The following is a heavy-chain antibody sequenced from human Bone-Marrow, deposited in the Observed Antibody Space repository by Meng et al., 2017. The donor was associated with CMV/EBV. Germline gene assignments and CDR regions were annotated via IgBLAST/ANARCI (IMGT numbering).Heavy chain of an antibody. D-gene: IGHD3-3*01. V-gene: IGHV4-34*01. CDR2: INHSGST. J-gene: IGHJ5*02. CDR1: GGSFSGYY. CDR3: ARLLRFLRDWFDP. Sequence: SQTLSLTCAVYGGSFSGYYWSWIRQPPGKGLEWIGEINHSGSTNYNPSLKSRVTISVDTSKNQFSLKLSSVTAADTAVYYCARLLRFLRDWFDPRGQGTLVTVSS.